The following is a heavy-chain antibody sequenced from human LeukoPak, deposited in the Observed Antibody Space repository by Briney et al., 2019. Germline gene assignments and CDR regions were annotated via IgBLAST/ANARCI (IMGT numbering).Heavy chain of an antibody. D-gene: IGHD4-17*01. V-gene: IGHV4-59*01. Sequence: SETLSLTCTVSGGSISSYYWSWIRQPPGKGLEWIGYIYYSGSTNYNPSLKSRDTISVDTSKNQFSLKLSSVTAAGTAVYYCARFTVTHYGMDVWGQGTTVTVSS. J-gene: IGHJ6*02. CDR2: IYYSGST. CDR3: ARFTVTHYGMDV. CDR1: GGSISSYY.